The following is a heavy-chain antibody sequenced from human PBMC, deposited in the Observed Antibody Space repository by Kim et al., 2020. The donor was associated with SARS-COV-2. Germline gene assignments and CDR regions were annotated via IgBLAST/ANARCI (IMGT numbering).Heavy chain of an antibody. V-gene: IGHV4-61*07. CDR3: ARRGSGSWNFDY. D-gene: IGHD3-10*01. J-gene: IGHJ4*02. Sequence: NSNPSLKSRVTLSVATSKNQFSLKLSSVTATDTAVYYCARRGSGSWNFDYWGQGTLVTVSS.